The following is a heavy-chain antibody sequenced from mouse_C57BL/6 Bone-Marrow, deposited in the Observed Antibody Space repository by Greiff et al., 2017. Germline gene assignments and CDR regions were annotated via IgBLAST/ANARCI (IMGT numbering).Heavy chain of an antibody. CDR3: ATYFDY. V-gene: IGHV5-6-2*01. CDR1: GFTFSSYG. CDR2: INSDGGST. J-gene: IGHJ2*01. Sequence: EVKLVESGGDLVKPGGSLKLSCAASGFTFSSYGMSWVRQTPEKRLELVAAINSDGGSTYYPDTMERRFIISRDNTKKTLYLQMTSLRSEDTAMYYCATYFDYWGQGTTLTVSS.